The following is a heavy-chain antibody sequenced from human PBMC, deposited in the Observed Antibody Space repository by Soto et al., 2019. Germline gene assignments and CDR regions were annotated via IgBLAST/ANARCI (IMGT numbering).Heavy chain of an antibody. CDR3: ARSPGPWGDWLSSDAFDI. D-gene: IGHD3-9*01. V-gene: IGHV3-7*03. CDR2: IKQDGSEK. J-gene: IGHJ3*02. Sequence: PGGSLRLSCAASGFTFSSYWTSWVRQAPGKGLEWVANIKQDGSEKYYVDSVKGRFTISRDNAKNSLYLQMNSLRAEDTAVYYCARSPGPWGDWLSSDAFDIWGQGTMVTVSS. CDR1: GFTFSSYW.